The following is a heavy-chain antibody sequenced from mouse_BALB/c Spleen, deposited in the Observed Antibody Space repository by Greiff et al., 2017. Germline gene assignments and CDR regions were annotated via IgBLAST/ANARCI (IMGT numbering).Heavy chain of an antibody. CDR1: GYTFTSYY. J-gene: IGHJ4*01. Sequence: QVQLKQSGAELVKPGASVKLSCKASGYTFTSYYMYWVKQRPGQGLEWIGEINPSNGGTNFNEKFKSKATLTVDKSSSTAYMQLSSLTSEDSAVYYCARGGLRAMDDWGQGTSVTVSS. CDR2: INPSNGGT. V-gene: IGHV1S81*02. CDR3: ARGGLRAMDD. D-gene: IGHD2-2*01.